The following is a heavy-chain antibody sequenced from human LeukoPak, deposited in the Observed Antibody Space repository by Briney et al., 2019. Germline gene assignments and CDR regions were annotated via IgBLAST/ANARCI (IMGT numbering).Heavy chain of an antibody. Sequence: ASVKVSCKASGYIFTGYYMHWVRQAPGQGLEWMGWINPNSGDTNYAQKFQGRVTMTRDTSISTAYMELSRLRSDDTAVYYCAGEEHQNDAFDIWGQGTLVTVSS. CDR2: INPNSGDT. V-gene: IGHV1-2*02. J-gene: IGHJ3*02. CDR1: GYIFTGYY. CDR3: AGEEHQNDAFDI. D-gene: IGHD1-26*01.